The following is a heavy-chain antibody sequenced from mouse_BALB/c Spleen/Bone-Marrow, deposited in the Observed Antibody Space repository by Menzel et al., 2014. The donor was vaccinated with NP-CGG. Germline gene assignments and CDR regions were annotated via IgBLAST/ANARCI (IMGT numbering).Heavy chain of an antibody. V-gene: IGHV1-14*01. CDR3: ARSLLRADY. CDR1: GYTFTRYV. J-gene: IGHJ4*01. D-gene: IGHD1-1*01. Sequence: EVKLQESGPEPVKPGASVKMSCKASGYTFTRYVMYWVKQKPGQGLEWIGYINPYNDGTKYNEKFKGKATLTSDKSSSTAYMELSSLTSEDSAVYYCARSLLRADYWGQGTSVTVSS. CDR2: INPYNDGT.